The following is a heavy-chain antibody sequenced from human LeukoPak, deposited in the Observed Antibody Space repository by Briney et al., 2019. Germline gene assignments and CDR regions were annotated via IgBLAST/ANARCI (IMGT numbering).Heavy chain of an antibody. Sequence: RGRSLSLSWAASGVTFRTDVMNWVREAPGKELEWVAGISKDEIYIHYADSVKGRITISRDISTNTLFLQMDSLRVEDTALYYCVRERDGFDVWGQGTTVTVSS. CDR2: ISKDEIYI. CDR3: VRERDGFDV. CDR1: GVTFRTDV. V-gene: IGHV3-30*04. J-gene: IGHJ3*01.